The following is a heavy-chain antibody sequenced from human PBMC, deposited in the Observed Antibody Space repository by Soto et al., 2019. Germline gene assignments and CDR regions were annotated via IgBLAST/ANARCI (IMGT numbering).Heavy chain of an antibody. CDR3: ARIGGYHGPLDY. Sequence: SETLSLTCTVSGVSISSYFWSWIRQPPGRGLEWIGYTYHRGSTNYSPSLKSRVAISLDTSENQFSLKVNSVTAADTAVYYCARIGGYHGPLDYWGQG. J-gene: IGHJ4*02. D-gene: IGHD3-16*02. CDR1: GVSISSYF. CDR2: TYHRGST. V-gene: IGHV4-59*01.